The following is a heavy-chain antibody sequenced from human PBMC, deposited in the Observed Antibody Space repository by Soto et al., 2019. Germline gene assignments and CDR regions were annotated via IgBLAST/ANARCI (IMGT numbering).Heavy chain of an antibody. CDR3: AKGRHWGSSSVLVGWFDP. J-gene: IGHJ5*02. D-gene: IGHD7-27*01. Sequence: HPGGSLRLSCAASGFTFDDYTMHWVRQAPGKGLEWVSLISWDGGSTYYADTVKGRFTISRDNSKNSLYLQMNSLRTEDTALYYCAKGRHWGSSSVLVGWFDPWGQGTLVTVSS. CDR1: GFTFDDYT. CDR2: ISWDGGST. V-gene: IGHV3-43*01.